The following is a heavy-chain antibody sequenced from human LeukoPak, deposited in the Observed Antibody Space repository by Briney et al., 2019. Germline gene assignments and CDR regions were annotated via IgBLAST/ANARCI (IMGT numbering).Heavy chain of an antibody. D-gene: IGHD3-22*01. Sequence: ASVKVSCKVSGYTLTELSMHWVRQAPGKGLEWMGGFDPEDGETIYAQKFQGRVTMTEDTSTDTAYMELSSLRSEGTAVYYCATSPYYYDSSGSDPFDYWGQGTLVTVSS. J-gene: IGHJ4*02. V-gene: IGHV1-24*01. CDR3: ATSPYYYDSSGSDPFDY. CDR2: FDPEDGET. CDR1: GYTLTELS.